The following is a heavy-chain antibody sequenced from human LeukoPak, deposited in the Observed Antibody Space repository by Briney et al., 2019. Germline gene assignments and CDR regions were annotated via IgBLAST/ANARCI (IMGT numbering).Heavy chain of an antibody. CDR1: GYTFTDYY. J-gene: IGHJ5*02. Sequence: ATVKISCKASGYTFTDYYMHWVQQAPGKGLEWMGRVDPEDGETIYAEKFQGRVTITADTSTDTAYMELSSLRSEDTAVYYCATVGDTAMVKGWFDPWGQGTLVTVSS. V-gene: IGHV1-69-2*01. CDR2: VDPEDGET. D-gene: IGHD5-18*01. CDR3: ATVGDTAMVKGWFDP.